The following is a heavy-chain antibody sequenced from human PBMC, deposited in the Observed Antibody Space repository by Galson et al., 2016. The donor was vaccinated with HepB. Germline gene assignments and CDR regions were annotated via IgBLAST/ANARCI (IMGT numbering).Heavy chain of an antibody. Sequence: SETLSLTCTVSGGSIINRGHNWGWIRQPPGKGLEWFGSVWHGGSKYDNPSLRSRVTLSVDTSKNQFSLKLNSVSAADTAVYFCARGRFGQTYGFDSFDLWGQGRTVIVSS. CDR2: VWHGGSK. J-gene: IGHJ3*01. CDR1: GGSIINRGHN. D-gene: IGHD3/OR15-3a*01. CDR3: ARGRFGQTYGFDSFDL. V-gene: IGHV4-39*01.